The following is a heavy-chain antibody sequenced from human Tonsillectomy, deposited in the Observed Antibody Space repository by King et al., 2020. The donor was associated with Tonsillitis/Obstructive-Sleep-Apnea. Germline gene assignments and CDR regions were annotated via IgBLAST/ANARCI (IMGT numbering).Heavy chain of an antibody. J-gene: IGHJ4*02. D-gene: IGHD3-10*01. CDR1: GITFSSYA. Sequence: VQLVESGGGLVQPGGSLRLSCAASGITFSSYAMSWVRQAPGKGLEGVSTISGGGGSTYYADSVKGRFTISRDNAKKTLYLQMNSLRAEETAGYYCAKAMVQGIIITIFDYWGQGTLVTVSS. CDR2: ISGGGGST. V-gene: IGHV3-23*04. CDR3: AKAMVQGIIITIFDY.